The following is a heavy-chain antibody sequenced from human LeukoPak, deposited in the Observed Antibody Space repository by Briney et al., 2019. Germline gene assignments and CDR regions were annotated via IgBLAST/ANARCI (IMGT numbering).Heavy chain of an antibody. CDR3: AYIVIIPEDYYGMGV. D-gene: IGHD2/OR15-2a*01. J-gene: IGHJ6*02. CDR1: GFTFSSYS. CDR2: ISSSSSYI. V-gene: IGHV3-21*01. Sequence: PGGSLRLSCAASGFTFSSYSVNWVRQAPGKGLEWVSSISSSSSYIYYADSVKGRFTISRDNAKNSLYLQMNSLRAEDTAVYYCAYIVIIPEDYYGMGVWGQGTTVTVSS.